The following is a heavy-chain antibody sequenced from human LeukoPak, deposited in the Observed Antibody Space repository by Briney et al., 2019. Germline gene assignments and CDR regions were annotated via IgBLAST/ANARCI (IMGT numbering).Heavy chain of an antibody. J-gene: IGHJ4*02. V-gene: IGHV3-23*01. CDR2: ISGSGGST. D-gene: IGHD2-15*01. CDR1: GFTFSSYA. CDR3: AKPGLRVVVEDY. Sequence: GGSLRLSCAASGFTFSSYAMSWVRQAPGKGLEWVSAISGSGGSTYYADSVKGRFTISRDDSKDTLYLQMNSLRAEDTAVYYCAKPGLRVVVEDYWGQGTLVTVSS.